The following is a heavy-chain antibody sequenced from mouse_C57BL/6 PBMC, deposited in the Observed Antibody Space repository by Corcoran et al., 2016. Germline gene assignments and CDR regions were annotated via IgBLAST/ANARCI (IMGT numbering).Heavy chain of an antibody. V-gene: IGHV9-3*01. CDR3: ARFEFAY. Sequence: QIQLVQSGPELKKPGETVKISCKASGYTFTTYGMSWVKQAPGKGLKWMGWINTYSGVPTYADDFKGRFAFSLETSASTAYLQINNLKNEDTATYFCARFEFAYWGQGTLVTVSA. J-gene: IGHJ3*01. CDR2: INTYSGVP. CDR1: GYTFTTYG.